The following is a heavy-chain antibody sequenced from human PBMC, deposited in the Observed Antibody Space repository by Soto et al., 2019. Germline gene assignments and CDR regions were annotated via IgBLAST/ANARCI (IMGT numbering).Heavy chain of an antibody. V-gene: IGHV1-46*01. CDR3: ARSRDRLDY. Sequence: QVQLVQSGAEVMQPGASMKVSCKASGYTFTSYYMHWVRQAPGQGLEWMGIINPSGGSTSYTQKYRGRVTITRDTSTSTVYMELSSLRSEDTAVYYCARSRDRLDYWGQGTLVTVSA. CDR1: GYTFTSYY. J-gene: IGHJ4*02. CDR2: INPSGGST.